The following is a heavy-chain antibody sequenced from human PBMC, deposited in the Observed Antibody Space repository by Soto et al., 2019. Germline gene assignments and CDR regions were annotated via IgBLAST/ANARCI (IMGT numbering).Heavy chain of an antibody. CDR3: ARGRGYSYGYLPGMDV. Sequence: LSLTCAVYGGSFSGYYWSWIRQPPGKGLEWIGEINHSGSTNYNPSLKSRVTISVDTSKNQFSLKLSSVTAAGTAVYYCARGRGYSYGYLPGMDVWGQGTTVTVPS. V-gene: IGHV4-34*01. CDR1: GGSFSGYY. J-gene: IGHJ6*02. CDR2: INHSGST. D-gene: IGHD5-18*01.